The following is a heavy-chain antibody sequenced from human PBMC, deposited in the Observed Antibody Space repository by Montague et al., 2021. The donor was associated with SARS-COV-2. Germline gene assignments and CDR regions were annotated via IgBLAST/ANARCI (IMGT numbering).Heavy chain of an antibody. J-gene: IGHJ4*02. Sequence: SETLSLTCAVYGGPFSGDGSFSGYYWSWIRQPPGKGLEWIGYIYYSGSTNYNPSLKSRVTISVDTSKNQFSLKLSSVTAADTAVYYCARGFDYWGQGTLVTVSS. CDR3: ARGFDY. CDR1: GGPFSGDGSFSGYY. CDR2: IYYSGST. V-gene: IGHV4-61*08.